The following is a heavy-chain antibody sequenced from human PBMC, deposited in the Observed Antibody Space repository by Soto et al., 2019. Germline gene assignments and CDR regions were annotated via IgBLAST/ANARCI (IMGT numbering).Heavy chain of an antibody. V-gene: IGHV1-69*06. CDR1: GGTFSSYA. CDR2: IIPIFGTA. CDR3: ARGIGTMVRVYYYGMDV. D-gene: IGHD3-10*01. J-gene: IGHJ6*02. Sequence: SGKVSCKASGGTFSSYAISWVRQAPGQGLEWMGGIIPIFGTANYPQKFQGRVTITADKSTSTAYMELSSLRSEDTAVYYCARGIGTMVRVYYYGMDVWGQGTTVPVSS.